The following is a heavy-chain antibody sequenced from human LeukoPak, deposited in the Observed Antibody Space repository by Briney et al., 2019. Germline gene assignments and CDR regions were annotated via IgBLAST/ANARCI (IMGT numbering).Heavy chain of an antibody. CDR1: GFTFSSYE. D-gene: IGHD3-10*01. CDR2: ISSGGSTI. J-gene: IGHJ4*02. CDR3: ARDVYGSGRSGDFDT. V-gene: IGHV3-48*03. Sequence: GGSLRLSCAASGFTFSSYEMHWVRQAPGKGLEWVSYISSGGSTIYYADSVKGRFTISRDNAKNSLYLQMNSLRAEDTAVYYYARDVYGSGRSGDFDTWGQGTLVTVSS.